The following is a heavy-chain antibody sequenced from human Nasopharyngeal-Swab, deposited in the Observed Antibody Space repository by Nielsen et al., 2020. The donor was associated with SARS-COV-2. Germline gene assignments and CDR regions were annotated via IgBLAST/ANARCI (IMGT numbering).Heavy chain of an antibody. D-gene: IGHD4-17*01. V-gene: IGHV6-1*01. CDR2: TYYRSKWYN. CDR3: ARARGAYGDYYYYYYTDV. CDR1: GASVSSSSAA. J-gene: IGHJ6*03. Sequence: SETLSLTCAISGASVSSSSAAWNWIRQSPSRGLEWLGRTYYRSKWYNDYAVSVKSRITINPDTSKNQFSLHLNSVTPEETAVYYCARARGAYGDYYYYYYTDVWGKGTTVTVSS.